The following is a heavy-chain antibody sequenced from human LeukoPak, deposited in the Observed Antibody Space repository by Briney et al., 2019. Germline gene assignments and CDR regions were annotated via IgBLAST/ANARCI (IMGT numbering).Heavy chain of an antibody. Sequence: GESLKISCKASGYSFTSYWIGWVRQMPGKGLEWMGIIYPGDSHTRYSPSFQGQVTISADKSISTAYLQWSSLKASDTAMYYCARYSGSQTDGFDYWGQGTLVTVSS. CDR3: ARYSGSQTDGFDY. J-gene: IGHJ4*02. V-gene: IGHV5-51*01. CDR1: GYSFTSYW. D-gene: IGHD1-26*01. CDR2: IYPGDSHT.